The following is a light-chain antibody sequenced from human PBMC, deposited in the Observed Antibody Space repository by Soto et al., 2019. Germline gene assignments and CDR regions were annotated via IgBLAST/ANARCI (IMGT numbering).Light chain of an antibody. V-gene: IGLV2-14*01. CDR1: SSDVGGYNH. CDR3: NSYRSTDTVV. CDR2: EVS. Sequence: QSALTQPASVSGSPGQSITISCTGTSSDVGGYNHVSWYQQHPGKAPKLIIYEVSYRPSGVSNRFSGSKSGNTASLTISGLQAEDEADYYCNSYRSTDTVVFGGGPQLTVL. J-gene: IGLJ2*01.